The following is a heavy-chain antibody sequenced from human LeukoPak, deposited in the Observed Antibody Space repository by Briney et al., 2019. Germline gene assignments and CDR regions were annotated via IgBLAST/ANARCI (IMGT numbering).Heavy chain of an antibody. D-gene: IGHD3-22*01. CDR2: IYHSGST. Sequence: TSGTLSLTCAVSGGSISSSNWWSWVRQPPGKGLEWIGEIYHSGSTNYSPSLKSRVTISVDTSRNQFSLKLSSVTAADTAVYYCARYSGYYLSYFDYWGQGTLVTVSS. V-gene: IGHV4-4*02. CDR1: GGSISSSNW. CDR3: ARYSGYYLSYFDY. J-gene: IGHJ4*02.